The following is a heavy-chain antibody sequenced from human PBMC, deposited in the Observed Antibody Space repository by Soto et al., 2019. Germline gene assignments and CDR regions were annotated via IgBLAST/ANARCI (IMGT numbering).Heavy chain of an antibody. CDR3: ARVPSP. CDR1: GGSISSGGYS. V-gene: IGHV4-30-2*01. J-gene: IGHJ5*02. Sequence: PSETLSLTCAVSGGSISSGGYSWSWFRQPPGKGLEWIGYIYHSGSTYYNPSLKSRVTISVDRSKNHFSLKLSSVTAADTAVYYCARVPSPWGQGTLVTVPQ. CDR2: IYHSGST.